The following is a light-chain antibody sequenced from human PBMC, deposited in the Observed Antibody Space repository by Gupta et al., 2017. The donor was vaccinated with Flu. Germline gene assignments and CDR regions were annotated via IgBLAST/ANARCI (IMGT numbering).Light chain of an antibody. CDR3: QLRST. Sequence: EIVLTQIPATLSLSPGERATLSCRANQSVGSYLAWYQQKPGQDTRLLIYDASNRATGIQDRLSGSGSGTDFTLTISSIEPEDFAGDYGQLRSTFGPGTKVDFK. CDR2: DAS. V-gene: IGKV3-11*01. J-gene: IGKJ3*01. CDR1: QSVGSY.